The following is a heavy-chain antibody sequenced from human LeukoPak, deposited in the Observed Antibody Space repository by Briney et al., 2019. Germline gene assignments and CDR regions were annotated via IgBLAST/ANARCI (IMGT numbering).Heavy chain of an antibody. J-gene: IGHJ4*02. CDR1: GFIFSDYG. D-gene: IGHD1-1*01. V-gene: IGHV3-33*01. CDR2: TRSDGSIK. Sequence: PGGSLRLSCAVSGFIFSDYGFHWVRQAPGKGLEWVAVTRSDGSIKQYADSVKGRFTISRDDSKDTLYLQMNSLKSEDTAVYYCARWGGTRQYYFDYWGRGTLVTVSS. CDR3: ARWGGTRQYYFDY.